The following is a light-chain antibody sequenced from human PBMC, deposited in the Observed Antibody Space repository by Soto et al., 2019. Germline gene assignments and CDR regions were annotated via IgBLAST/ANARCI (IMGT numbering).Light chain of an antibody. Sequence: DIQMTQSPSSLSASVGDRVTITCRASQTISTHLHWYQHKPGKAPNLLIYGASSLQPGVPSRFSGSGSGTDFTLSINSLQPEDFATYYCQQSYTSPYTFGQGTELEI. CDR1: QTISTH. J-gene: IGKJ2*01. CDR3: QQSYTSPYT. CDR2: GAS. V-gene: IGKV1-39*01.